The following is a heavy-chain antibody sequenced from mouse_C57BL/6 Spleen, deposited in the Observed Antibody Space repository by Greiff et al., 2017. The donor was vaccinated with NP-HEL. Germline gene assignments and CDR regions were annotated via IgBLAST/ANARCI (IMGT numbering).Heavy chain of an antibody. D-gene: IGHD1-1*01. CDR3: ARPTTVVAPYWYLDV. V-gene: IGHV1-72*01. J-gene: IGHJ1*03. CDR1: GYTFTSYW. Sequence: VQLQQSGAELVKPGASVKLSCKASGYTFTSYWMHWVKQRPGRGLEWIGRIDPNSGGTKYNEKFKSKATLTVDKPSSTAYMQLSSLTSEDSAVYYCARPTTVVAPYWYLDVWGTWTTVTVSS. CDR2: IDPNSGGT.